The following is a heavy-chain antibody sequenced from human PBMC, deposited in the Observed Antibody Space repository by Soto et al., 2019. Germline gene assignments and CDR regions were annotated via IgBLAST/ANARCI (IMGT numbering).Heavy chain of an antibody. CDR3: ARGGEVGVAGSAAFDV. D-gene: IGHD3-3*01. V-gene: IGHV1-46*03. CDR2: INPGSGAA. CDR1: GYTVTTHY. J-gene: IGHJ3*01. Sequence: QVQLVQSGAEVKKPGASVKISCTASGYTVTTHYMHWVRQAPGRGLEWRGAINPGSGAAKYTRTFRARVTRTRDTSTNTVYMEMSALRSEDTAVFYCARGGEVGVAGSAAFDVWGQGTMGTVS.